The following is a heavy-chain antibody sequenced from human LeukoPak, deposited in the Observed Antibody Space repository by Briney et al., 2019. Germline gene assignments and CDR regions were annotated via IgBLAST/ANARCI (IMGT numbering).Heavy chain of an antibody. J-gene: IGHJ4*02. Sequence: GGSLRLACAASGFAFSDYSMNWVRQAPGKGLEWVSYISSSDNTIHYADSVKGRFTISRDNAKNSLYLEMNSLRDEDTAVYYCARVHRGYSYGRLDYWGQGTLVTVSS. D-gene: IGHD5-18*01. CDR3: ARVHRGYSYGRLDY. CDR2: ISSSDNTI. CDR1: GFAFSDYS. V-gene: IGHV3-48*02.